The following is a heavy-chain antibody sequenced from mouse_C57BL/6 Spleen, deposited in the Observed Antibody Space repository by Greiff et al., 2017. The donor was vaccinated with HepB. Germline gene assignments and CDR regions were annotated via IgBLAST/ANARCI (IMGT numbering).Heavy chain of an antibody. Sequence: QVQLQQSGPELVKPGASVKLSCKASGYTFTSYDINWVKQRPGQGLEWIGWIYPRDGSTKYTEKFKGKATLTVDTSSRTAYMELHSLTSEDSAVYVCALCYEYDGFAYWGQGTLVTVSA. V-gene: IGHV1-85*01. CDR2: IYPRDGST. CDR3: ALCYEYDGFAY. J-gene: IGHJ3*01. CDR1: GYTFTSYD. D-gene: IGHD2-4*01.